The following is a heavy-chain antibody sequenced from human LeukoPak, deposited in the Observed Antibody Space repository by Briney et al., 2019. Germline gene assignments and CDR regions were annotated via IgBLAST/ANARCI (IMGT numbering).Heavy chain of an antibody. CDR2: INHSGST. J-gene: IGHJ6*03. D-gene: IGHD4-17*01. CDR1: GGSFSGYY. V-gene: IGHV4-34*01. CDR3: ARDTPYYGDTYYMDV. Sequence: PSETLSLTCAVYGGSFSGYYWSWIRQPPGKGLEWIGEINHSGSTNYNPSLKSRVTISVDTSKNQFSLKLSSVTAADTAVYYCARDTPYYGDTYYMDVWGKGTTVTVSS.